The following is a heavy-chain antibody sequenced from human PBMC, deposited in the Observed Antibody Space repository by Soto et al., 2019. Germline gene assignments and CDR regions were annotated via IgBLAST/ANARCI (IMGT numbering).Heavy chain of an antibody. J-gene: IGHJ6*02. V-gene: IGHV3-23*01. CDR2: ISGSGGST. D-gene: IGHD5-18*01. CDR1: GFTFSSYA. CDR3: AKDRGYNYGYDAMDV. Sequence: EVQLLESGGGLVQPGGSLRLSCAASGFTFSSYAMSWVRQAPGKGLEWVSGISGSGGSTYYADSVKGRFTISRDNSKNTLYLRTNSLRAEDTAVYYCAKDRGYNYGYDAMDVWGQGTTVTVSS.